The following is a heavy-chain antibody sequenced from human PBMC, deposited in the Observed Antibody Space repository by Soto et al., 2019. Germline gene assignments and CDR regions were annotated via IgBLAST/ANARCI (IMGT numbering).Heavy chain of an antibody. CDR1: GGTFSSYA. CDR3: AYGSGSDYYYYYGMDV. Sequence: GASVKVSCKASGGTFSSYAISWVRQAPGQGLEWMGGIIPIFGTANYAQKFQGRATITADESTSTAYMELSSLRSEDTAVYYCAYGSGSDYYYYYGMDVWGQGTTVTVSS. D-gene: IGHD3-10*01. V-gene: IGHV1-69*13. CDR2: IIPIFGTA. J-gene: IGHJ6*02.